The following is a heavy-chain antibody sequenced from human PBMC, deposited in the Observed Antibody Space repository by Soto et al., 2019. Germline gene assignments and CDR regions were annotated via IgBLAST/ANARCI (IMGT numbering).Heavy chain of an antibody. Sequence: GGSLRLSCAASGFTFSSYGMHWVRQAPGKGLEWVAVIWYDGSNKYYADSVKGRFTISRDNSKNTLYLQMNSLRAEDTAVYYCARDWYYYGTGSYYHHNYIDYRHQGTLVTVS. J-gene: IGHJ4*02. CDR3: ARDWYYYGTGSYYHHNYIDY. CDR1: GFTFSSYG. CDR2: IWYDGSNK. V-gene: IGHV3-33*01. D-gene: IGHD3-10*01.